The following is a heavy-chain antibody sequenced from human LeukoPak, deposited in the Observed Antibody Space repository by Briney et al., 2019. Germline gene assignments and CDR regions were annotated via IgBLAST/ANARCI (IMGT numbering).Heavy chain of an antibody. V-gene: IGHV4-59*01. CDR2: IYYSGST. CDR1: GGSFSGYY. D-gene: IGHD1-26*01. Sequence: SETLSLTCAVYGGSFSGYYWSWIRQPPGKGLEWIGYIYYSGSTNYNPSLKSRVTISVDTSKNQFSLKLSSVTAADTAVYYCARGPEEVGATWGLDYWGQGTLVTVSS. CDR3: ARGPEEVGATWGLDY. J-gene: IGHJ4*02.